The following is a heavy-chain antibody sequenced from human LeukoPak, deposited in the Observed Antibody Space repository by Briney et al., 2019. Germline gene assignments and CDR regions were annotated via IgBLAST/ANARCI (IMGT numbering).Heavy chain of an antibody. CDR1: NGSISSSYYY. CDR3: ARDLFRGFDP. D-gene: IGHD3-10*01. Sequence: SETLSLTCTVSNGSISSSYYYWGWIRQPPGKGLEWIGSIYYSGSTYYNPSLKSRVTISVDTSKNQISLKLSSVTAADTAVYYCARDLFRGFDPWGQGTLVTVSS. J-gene: IGHJ5*02. V-gene: IGHV4-39*02. CDR2: IYYSGST.